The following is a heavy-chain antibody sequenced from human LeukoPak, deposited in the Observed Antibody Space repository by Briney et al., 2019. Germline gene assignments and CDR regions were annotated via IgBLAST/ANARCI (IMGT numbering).Heavy chain of an antibody. V-gene: IGHV4-59*01. J-gene: IGHJ4*02. CDR3: ARAPPRGSYYRGYFDY. Sequence: PSETLSLTCTVSGGSISSYYWSWIRQAPGKGLEWIGYIYYSGSTTYNPSLKSRVTISADTSKNQFSLNLSSVTAADTAVYYCARAPPRGSYYRGYFDYWGQGTLVTVSS. CDR1: GGSISSYY. D-gene: IGHD3-10*01. CDR2: IYYSGST.